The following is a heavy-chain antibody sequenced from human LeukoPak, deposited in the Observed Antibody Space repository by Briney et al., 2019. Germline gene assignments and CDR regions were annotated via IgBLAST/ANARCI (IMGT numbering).Heavy chain of an antibody. CDR2: IYYSGST. J-gene: IGHJ4*02. V-gene: IGHV4-30-4*01. D-gene: IGHD5-12*01. Sequence: SETLSLTCNVSGASVSSGSYYWSWIRQPPGKGLEWIGYIYYSGSTYYNPSLKSRVTISVDTSKNQFSLKLSSVTAADTAVYYCARGLKWLRLTYYFDYWGQGTLVTVSS. CDR1: GASVSSGSYY. CDR3: ARGLKWLRLTYYFDY.